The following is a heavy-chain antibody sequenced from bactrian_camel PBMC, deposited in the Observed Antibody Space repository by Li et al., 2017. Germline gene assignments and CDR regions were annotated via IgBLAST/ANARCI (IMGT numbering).Heavy chain of an antibody. D-gene: IGHD7*01. Sequence: HVQLVESGGGSVEAGGSLRLSCAVSGSAVRSNCMGWFRQAPGNECELVSTIASDGSTYYADSVKGRFTMSQDSAKTTVRLQMNDLKPEDTAMYHCAADGTYLCWKSGSPADFEIRSQGTQVTVS. CDR1: GSAVRSNC. J-gene: IGHJ4*01. V-gene: IGHV3S53*01. CDR2: IASDGST.